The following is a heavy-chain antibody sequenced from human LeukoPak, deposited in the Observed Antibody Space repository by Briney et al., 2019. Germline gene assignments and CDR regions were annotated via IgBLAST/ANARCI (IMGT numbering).Heavy chain of an antibody. J-gene: IGHJ5*02. CDR2: ISSSSSYI. CDR1: GFTFSSYS. V-gene: IGHV3-21*01. D-gene: IGHD3-22*01. CDR3: ARNYDSSGYYPNWFDP. Sequence: KPGGSLILSCASSGFTFSSYSMNGVRPAPGKGLEWVSSISSSSSYIYYADSGKGRFTISRDNAKNSLYLQMNSLRAEDTAVYYCARNYDSSGYYPNWFDPWGQGTLVTVSS.